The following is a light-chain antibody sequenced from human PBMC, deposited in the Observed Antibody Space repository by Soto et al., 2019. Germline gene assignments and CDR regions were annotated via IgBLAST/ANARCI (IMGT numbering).Light chain of an antibody. J-gene: IGLJ3*02. CDR2: EDT. CDR3: QAWDSSTGV. Sequence: SYELTQPPSVSVSPGQTASITCSGDKLGDKYVCWYQQIPGQSPVLVIYEDTKRPSGIPERFSGSNSGNTATLTISGAQAMDEADYYCQAWDSSTGVFGGGTKLTVL. V-gene: IGLV3-1*01. CDR1: KLGDKY.